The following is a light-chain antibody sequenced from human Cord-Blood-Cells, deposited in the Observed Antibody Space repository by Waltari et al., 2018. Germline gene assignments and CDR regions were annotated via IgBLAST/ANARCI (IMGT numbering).Light chain of an antibody. Sequence: DIQMPQAPSSLSASVVDRVTITCRASQNIRSYLNWYQQKPGKAPKLLIYAASSLQSGVPSRFSGSGSGTDFTLTISSLQAEDFATYYCQQSYSTPLTFGPGTKVDIK. V-gene: IGKV1-39*01. CDR1: QNIRSY. CDR2: AAS. CDR3: QQSYSTPLT. J-gene: IGKJ3*01.